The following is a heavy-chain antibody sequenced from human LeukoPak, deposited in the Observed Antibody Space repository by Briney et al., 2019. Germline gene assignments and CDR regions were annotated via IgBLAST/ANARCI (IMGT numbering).Heavy chain of an antibody. CDR1: GGSISSYY. J-gene: IGHJ6*02. D-gene: IGHD2-21*02. V-gene: IGHV4-59*01. Sequence: SETLSLTCTVSGGSISSYYWSWIRQPPGKGLEWIGYIYYSGSTNYNPSLKSRVTISVDTSKNQFSLELSSVTAEDTAVYYCARELAYCGGDCYHAYGMDVWGQGTTVTVS. CDR2: IYYSGST. CDR3: ARELAYCGGDCYHAYGMDV.